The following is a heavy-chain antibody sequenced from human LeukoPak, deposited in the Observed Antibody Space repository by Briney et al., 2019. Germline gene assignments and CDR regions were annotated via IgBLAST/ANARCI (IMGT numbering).Heavy chain of an antibody. V-gene: IGHV3-15*01. CDR1: GFTFTNAW. Sequence: GGSLRLSCAASGFTFTNAWMTWVRQAPGKGLEWVGRIKSKGDGETTDYAAPVKGRFIMSRDDAKATLYLQMNSLNAEGTAVYYCATDLGLTIIRGVIAHWGQGALVTVSS. D-gene: IGHD3-10*01. CDR3: ATDLGLTIIRGVIAH. CDR2: IKSKGDGETT. J-gene: IGHJ4*02.